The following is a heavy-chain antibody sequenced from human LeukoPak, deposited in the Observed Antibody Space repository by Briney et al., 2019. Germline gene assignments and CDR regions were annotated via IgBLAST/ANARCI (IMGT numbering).Heavy chain of an antibody. CDR2: IYYSGST. CDR3: AREVVVISRNFDY. D-gene: IGHD3-22*01. CDR1: GGSISSSSYY. V-gene: IGHV4-39*07. Sequence: PSETLSLTCTVSGGSISSSSYYWGWIRQPPGKGLEWIGSIYYSGSTYYNPSLKSRVTISVDTSKNQFSLKLSSVTAADTAVYYCAREVVVISRNFDYWGQGTLVTVSS. J-gene: IGHJ4*02.